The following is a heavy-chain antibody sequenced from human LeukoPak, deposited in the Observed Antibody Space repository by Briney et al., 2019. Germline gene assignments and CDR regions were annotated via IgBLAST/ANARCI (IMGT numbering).Heavy chain of an antibody. J-gene: IGHJ3*02. Sequence: KPSEALSLTCIVSGDSISSGSFYWGWIRQPPGKGLEWIGYIYYSGSTNYNPSLKSRVTISVDTSKNQFSLKLSSVTAADTAVYYWARDRGIYYYDSSGYIGTFDIWGQGTMVTVSS. D-gene: IGHD3-22*01. CDR1: GDSISSGSFY. V-gene: IGHV4-61*01. CDR2: IYYSGST. CDR3: ARDRGIYYYDSSGYIGTFDI.